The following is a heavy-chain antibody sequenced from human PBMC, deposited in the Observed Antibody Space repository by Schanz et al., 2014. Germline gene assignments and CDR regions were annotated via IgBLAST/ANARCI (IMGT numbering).Heavy chain of an antibody. CDR2: VYMSAAST. CDR1: GFTVSSNY. V-gene: IGHV3-53*01. J-gene: IGHJ3*01. Sequence: EVQLVESGGGLIQPGGSLRLSCAVSGFTVSSNYMSWVRQAPGKGLEWVSTVYMSAASTRYADSVKGRFIISRDSSKNTLLLPMNSLRPEDTALYFCARDEGRDGYNLAFDVWGQGKLVTVSS. CDR3: ARDEGRDGYNLAFDV. D-gene: IGHD5-12*01.